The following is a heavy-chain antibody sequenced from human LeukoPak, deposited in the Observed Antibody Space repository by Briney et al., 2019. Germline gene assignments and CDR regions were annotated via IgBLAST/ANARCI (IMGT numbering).Heavy chain of an antibody. D-gene: IGHD1-26*01. CDR1: GGSISSGSYY. Sequence: SETLSLTCTVSGGSISSGSYYWSWIRQPAGKGLEWIGRIYTSGSTNYNPSLKSRVTISVDTSKNQFSLKLRSVTAADTAVYYCARDSSGSYWTNWGQGTLVTVSS. V-gene: IGHV4-61*02. CDR3: ARDSSGSYWTN. J-gene: IGHJ4*02. CDR2: IYTSGST.